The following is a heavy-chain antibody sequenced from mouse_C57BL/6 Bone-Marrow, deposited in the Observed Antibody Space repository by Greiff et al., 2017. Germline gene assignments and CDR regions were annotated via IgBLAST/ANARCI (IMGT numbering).Heavy chain of an antibody. CDR3: ARPICSGDSWFAY. J-gene: IGHJ3*01. CDR2: IHPNSGST. Sequence: VQLQQPGAELVKPGASVKLSCKASGYTFTSYWMHWVKQRPGQGLEWIGMIHPNSGSTNYNEKFKSKATLTVDKSSSTAYMQLSSLTSEDSAVYYWARPICSGDSWFAYWGQGTLVTVSA. CDR1: GYTFTSYW. D-gene: IGHD2-13*01. V-gene: IGHV1-64*01.